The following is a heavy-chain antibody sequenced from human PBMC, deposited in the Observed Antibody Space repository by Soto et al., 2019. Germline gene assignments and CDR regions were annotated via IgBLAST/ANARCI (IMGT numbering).Heavy chain of an antibody. Sequence: PVGSLRLSCGASGFTFGDYAMHWVRQAPGKGLEWVAGISWSGDDIGYGDSVKGRFSISRDNAKNSLYLQMNTLREEDTALYYCARDVYVRPFGMDVWGQGTTVTVSS. D-gene: IGHD3-16*01. CDR3: ARDVYVRPFGMDV. V-gene: IGHV3-9*01. CDR1: GFTFGDYA. J-gene: IGHJ6*02. CDR2: ISWSGDDI.